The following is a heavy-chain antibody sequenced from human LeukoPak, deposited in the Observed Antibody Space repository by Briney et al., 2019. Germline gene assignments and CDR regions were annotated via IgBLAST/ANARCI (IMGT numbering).Heavy chain of an antibody. Sequence: GGSLRLSCAASGFTFSSYAMSWVRQAPGKGLEWVSAISYNGDYTYYADSVKGRFTISRDNFKNTLYLQLNSLRAEDTAVYYCARHNIASDGARLFDFWGRGTLVTVSS. D-gene: IGHD4-17*01. CDR2: ISYNGDYT. CDR3: ARHNIASDGARLFDF. J-gene: IGHJ4*02. V-gene: IGHV3-23*01. CDR1: GFTFSSYA.